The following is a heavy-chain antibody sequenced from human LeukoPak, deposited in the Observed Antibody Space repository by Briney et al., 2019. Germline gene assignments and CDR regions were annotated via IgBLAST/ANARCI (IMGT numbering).Heavy chain of an antibody. CDR1: GITFSVYW. V-gene: IGHV3-30*03. J-gene: IGHJ6*02. CDR2: ISYDGSNK. Sequence: PGGSLRLSCAASGITFSVYWMSWVRQAPGKGLEWVAVISYDGSNKYYADSVKGRFTISRDNSKNTLYLQMNSLRAEDTAVYYCARGANIAAAGTNYYYGMDVWGQGTTVTVSS. CDR3: ARGANIAAAGTNYYYGMDV. D-gene: IGHD6-13*01.